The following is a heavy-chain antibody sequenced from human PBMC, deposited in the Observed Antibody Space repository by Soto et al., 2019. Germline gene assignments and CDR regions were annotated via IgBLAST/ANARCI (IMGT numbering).Heavy chain of an antibody. CDR1: GFTFNSYA. CDR3: VKEGYMRSDWYGQFDY. CDR2: ISSYGADT. Sequence: HPGGSLRLSCSASGFTFNSYAMHWVRQAPGKGLEFVSAISSYGADTYYADSVKGRFAISRDNSKNTLYLQMSSLRAEDTALYYCVKEGYMRSDWYGQFDYWGQGALVTSPQ. V-gene: IGHV3-64D*06. D-gene: IGHD6-19*01. J-gene: IGHJ4*02.